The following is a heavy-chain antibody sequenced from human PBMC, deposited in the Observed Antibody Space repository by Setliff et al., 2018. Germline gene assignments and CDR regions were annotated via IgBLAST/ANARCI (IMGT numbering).Heavy chain of an antibody. Sequence: GGSLRLSCAASGFTFSSYAMSWVRQAPGKGLEWVSFISGSGGSTYYADSVKGRFTMSRDNSKNTLYLQVNSLRAEDTAVYYCAKIRSVWYEAIDYWGQGTLVTVSS. CDR3: AKIRSVWYEAIDY. D-gene: IGHD6-19*01. CDR1: GFTFSSYA. CDR2: ISGSGGST. J-gene: IGHJ4*02. V-gene: IGHV3-23*01.